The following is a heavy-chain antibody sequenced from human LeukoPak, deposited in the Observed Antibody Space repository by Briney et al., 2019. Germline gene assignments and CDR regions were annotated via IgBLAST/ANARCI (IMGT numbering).Heavy chain of an antibody. CDR2: ISSSSSSI. D-gene: IGHD6-19*01. CDR3: ARDVATSGWATFY. V-gene: IGHV3-48*01. J-gene: IGHJ4*02. Sequence: GVSLRLSCAASGFTFSSYGMNWVRQAPGKGLEWVSYISSSSSSIYYADSVKGRFTISRDNAKNSLYLQMNSLRAEDTTVYYCARDVATSGWATFYWGPGTLVTVSS. CDR1: GFTFSSYG.